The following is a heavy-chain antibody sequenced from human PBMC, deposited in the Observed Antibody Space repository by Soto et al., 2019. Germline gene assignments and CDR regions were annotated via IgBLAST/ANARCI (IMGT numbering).Heavy chain of an antibody. CDR3: ARPIEGGSSGYHH. J-gene: IGHJ5*02. CDR1: CGSIISGNFY. Sequence: KPSETLSLTCTFSCGSIISGNFYWAWIRQPPGKGLEWIGSFYYTGSTYYTPSLKSRATIFVDTSKNQIFLKLSSVTAADTAVYYCARPIEGGSSGYHHWGQGTLVTVSS. CDR2: FYYTGST. V-gene: IGHV4-39*01. D-gene: IGHD3-22*01.